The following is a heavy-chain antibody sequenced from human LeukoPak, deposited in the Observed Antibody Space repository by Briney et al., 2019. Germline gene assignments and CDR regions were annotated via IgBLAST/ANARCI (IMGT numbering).Heavy chain of an antibody. Sequence: GGSLRLSCVDSGFTFTNAWMSWVRQAPGKGLEWIGRIESKTDGETTNYAEPVRGRFTISRDDSKSAVYLQMNSLKIEDTAVYYCTTDLGTYYHGSQRLIPIDYWGQGTLVTVSS. CDR3: TTDLGTYYHGSQRLIPIDY. J-gene: IGHJ4*02. V-gene: IGHV3-15*04. CDR1: GFTFTNAW. CDR2: IESKTDGETT. D-gene: IGHD3-10*01.